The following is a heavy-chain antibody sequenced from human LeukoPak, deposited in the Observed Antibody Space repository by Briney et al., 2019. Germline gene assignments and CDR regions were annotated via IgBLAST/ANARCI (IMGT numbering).Heavy chain of an antibody. Sequence: ASVKVSCKASGGTFSSYAISWVRQAPGQGLEWMGGIIPIFGTANYAQKFQGRVTITADESTSTAYMELSSLRSEDTAVYYCARELTTVTTNWFDPWGQGTLVTVSS. J-gene: IGHJ5*02. CDR3: ARELTTVTTNWFDP. V-gene: IGHV1-69*13. CDR1: GGTFSSYA. CDR2: IIPIFGTA. D-gene: IGHD4-11*01.